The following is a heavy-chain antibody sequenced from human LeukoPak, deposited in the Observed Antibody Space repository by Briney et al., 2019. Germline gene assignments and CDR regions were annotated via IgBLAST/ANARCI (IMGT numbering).Heavy chain of an antibody. CDR2: SHYSGST. CDR3: ARGGQYQLLNFDY. D-gene: IGHD2-2*01. Sequence: SETLSLTCDVSGVSITSFYWNWIRQPPGKGLEWIGYSHYSGSTKYHPSLESRVTLSVDRSKNQFSLKLSSVTAADTAVYYCARGGQYQLLNFDYWGQGTLVTVSS. CDR1: GVSITSFY. V-gene: IGHV4-59*12. J-gene: IGHJ4*02.